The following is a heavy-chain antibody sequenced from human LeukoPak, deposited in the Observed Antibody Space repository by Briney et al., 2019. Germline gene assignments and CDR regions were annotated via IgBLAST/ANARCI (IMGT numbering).Heavy chain of an antibody. CDR1: GFILSSYW. V-gene: IGHV3-74*01. CDR3: SRASGGPSWFDP. D-gene: IGHD2-15*01. CDR2: TNSDGDIT. J-gene: IGHJ5*02. Sequence: GSLRLSCAASGFILSSYWMHWVRQAPGKGLVWVSRTNSDGDITTYADSVKGRFTISRDNTKNTLYLQMNSLRAEDTAMYYCSRASGGPSWFDPWGQGTLVTVSS.